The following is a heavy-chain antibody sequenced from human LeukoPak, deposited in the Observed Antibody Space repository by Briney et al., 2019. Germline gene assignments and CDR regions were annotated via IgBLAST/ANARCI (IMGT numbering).Heavy chain of an antibody. CDR3: ARGGGGRFLEWLQPFDY. J-gene: IGHJ4*02. V-gene: IGHV4-34*01. CDR1: GVSLSGYY. Sequence: SETLSLTCAVYGVSLSGYYWSWLRQPPGKGLEWIGEINHSGSTNYNPSLKSRVTISVDTSKNQFSLKLSSVTAADTAVYYCARGGGGRFLEWLQPFDYWGQGTLVTVSS. CDR2: INHSGST. D-gene: IGHD3-3*01.